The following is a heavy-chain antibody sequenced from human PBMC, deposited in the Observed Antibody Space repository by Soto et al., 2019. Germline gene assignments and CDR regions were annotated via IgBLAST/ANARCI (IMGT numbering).Heavy chain of an antibody. CDR1: GGSFSGYY. J-gene: IGHJ4*02. D-gene: IGHD3-10*01. CDR2: INHSGST. CDR3: ARGTMVRGALIDY. V-gene: IGHV4-34*01. Sequence: SETLSLTCAVYGGSFSGYYWSWIRQPPGKGLEWIGEINHSGSTNYNPSLKSRVTISVDTSKNQFSLKLSSVTAADTAVYYCARGTMVRGALIDYCGQGTLVPVSS.